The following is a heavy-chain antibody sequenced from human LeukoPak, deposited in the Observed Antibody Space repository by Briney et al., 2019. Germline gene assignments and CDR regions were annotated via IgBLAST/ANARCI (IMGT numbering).Heavy chain of an antibody. J-gene: IGHJ4*02. Sequence: GGSLRLSCAASGFTFSSYAMHWVRQAPGKGLEYVSAISSNGGSTYYANSVKGRFTISRDNSKNTLYLQMNSLRAEDTAVYYCASGGQWLDGGFDYWGQGTLVTVSS. D-gene: IGHD6-19*01. CDR1: GFTFSSYA. CDR2: ISSNGGST. CDR3: ASGGQWLDGGFDY. V-gene: IGHV3-64*01.